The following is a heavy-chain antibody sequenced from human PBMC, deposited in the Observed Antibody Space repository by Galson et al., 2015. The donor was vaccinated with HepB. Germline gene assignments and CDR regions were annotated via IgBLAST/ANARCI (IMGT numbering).Heavy chain of an antibody. Sequence: SLRLSCAASGFTFSSYAMSWVRQAPGKGLEWVSAISGSGGSTYYADSVKGRFTISRDNSKNTLYLQMNSLRAEDTAVYYCASNRRYDSSGYYQSWGQGTLVTVSS. CDR2: ISGSGGST. D-gene: IGHD3-22*01. J-gene: IGHJ5*02. CDR3: ASNRRYDSSGYYQS. V-gene: IGHV3-23*01. CDR1: GFTFSSYA.